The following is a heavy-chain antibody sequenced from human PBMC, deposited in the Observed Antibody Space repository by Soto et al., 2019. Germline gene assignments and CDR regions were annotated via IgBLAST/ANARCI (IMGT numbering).Heavy chain of an antibody. J-gene: IGHJ4*02. CDR1: GYNFARSS. CDR3: APYYNYWKI. CDR2: IYPGSSEI. V-gene: IGHV5-51*01. Sequence: EMQLVQSGAEVKKPGESLRISCKASGYNFARSSIGWVRQMPGKGLEWVAIIYPGSSEITYSPSFQGRVIISADMSISTAYLQWSSLKASDTAIYYCAPYYNYWKIWGQGTLVTVSS. D-gene: IGHD3-3*01.